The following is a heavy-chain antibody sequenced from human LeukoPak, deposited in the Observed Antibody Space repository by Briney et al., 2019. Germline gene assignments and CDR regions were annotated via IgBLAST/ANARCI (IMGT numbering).Heavy chain of an antibody. V-gene: IGHV3-30*02. D-gene: IGHD2-15*01. J-gene: IGHJ4*02. Sequence: GGSLRLSCAASGFTFSSYGTHWVRQAPGKGLEWVAFIRYDGSNKYYADSVKGRFTISRDNSKNTLYLQMNSLRAEDTAVYYCATHIVVVVAASLDYWGQGTLVTVSS. CDR2: IRYDGSNK. CDR3: ATHIVVVVAASLDY. CDR1: GFTFSSYG.